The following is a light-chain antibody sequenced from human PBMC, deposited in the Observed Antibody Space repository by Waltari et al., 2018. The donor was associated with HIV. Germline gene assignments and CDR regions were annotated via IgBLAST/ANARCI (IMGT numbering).Light chain of an antibody. CDR3: QQSYNSPMWT. J-gene: IGKJ1*01. CDR1: PSISSY. CDR2: GAS. V-gene: IGKV1-39*01. Sequence: DIQMTQSPSSLSASVGDRVTITCRASPSISSYLNWFQQKPGKAPKLLIYGASTLQSGVPPRFSGSGSGTDFTLTISSLQPEDFATYYCQQSYNSPMWTFGQGTKVEIK.